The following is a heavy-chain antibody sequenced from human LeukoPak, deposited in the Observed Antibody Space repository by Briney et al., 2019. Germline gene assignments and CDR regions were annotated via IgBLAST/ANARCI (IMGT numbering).Heavy chain of an antibody. Sequence: SETLSLTCAVYAGSFSGYYWSWIRQPPGKGLEWIGEINHSGSTNYNPSLKSRVTISVDTSKNQFSLKLSSVTAADTAVYYCARGKPGNPRSEWFDPWGQGTLVTVSS. CDR3: ARGKPGNPRSEWFDP. CDR2: INHSGST. D-gene: IGHD1-14*01. J-gene: IGHJ5*02. CDR1: AGSFSGYY. V-gene: IGHV4-34*01.